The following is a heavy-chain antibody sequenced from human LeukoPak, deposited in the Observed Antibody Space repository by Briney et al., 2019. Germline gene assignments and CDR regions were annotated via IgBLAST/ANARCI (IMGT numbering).Heavy chain of an antibody. J-gene: IGHJ4*02. CDR3: VKDSPPRYSGSPPAY. CDR2: IKQDGSEK. CDR1: GFTFSNYW. Sequence: PGGSLRLSCAVSGFTFSNYWMTWVRQAPGKGLEWVANIKQDGSEKYYVDSVKGRFTISRDNAKNSLYLQMNSLRADDTAVYYCVKDSPPRYSGSPPAYWGQGTLVTVSS. D-gene: IGHD1-26*01. V-gene: IGHV3-7*03.